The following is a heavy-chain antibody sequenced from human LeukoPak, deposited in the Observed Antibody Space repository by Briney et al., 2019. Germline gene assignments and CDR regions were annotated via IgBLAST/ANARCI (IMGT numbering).Heavy chain of an antibody. D-gene: IGHD1-26*01. CDR2: TSYSEGT. CDR3: ATADWESFYFDS. J-gene: IGHJ4*02. Sequence: PSETLCLTCTVSGGSVSRGGYYWNWIRQHPGKGLEWIGFTSYSEGTYYNPSLMSRITISVDRSQNQFSLKMRDVTAADTAVYFCATADWESFYFDSWGQGALVAVSS. V-gene: IGHV4-31*03. CDR1: GGSVSRGGYY.